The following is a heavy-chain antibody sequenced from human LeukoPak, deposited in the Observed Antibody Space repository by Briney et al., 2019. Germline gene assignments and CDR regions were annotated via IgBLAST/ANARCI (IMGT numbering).Heavy chain of an antibody. CDR1: GGSISSGGYS. CDR3: ARGLHGSGSYRNYYYYGMDV. CDR2: IYHSGST. Sequence: SETLSFTCAVSGGSISSGGYSWSWIRQPPGKGLEWIGYIYHSGSTYYNPSLKSRVTISVDRSKNQFSLKLSSVTAADTAVYYCARGLHGSGSYRNYYYYGMDVWGKGTTVTVSS. D-gene: IGHD3-10*01. V-gene: IGHV4-30-2*01. J-gene: IGHJ6*04.